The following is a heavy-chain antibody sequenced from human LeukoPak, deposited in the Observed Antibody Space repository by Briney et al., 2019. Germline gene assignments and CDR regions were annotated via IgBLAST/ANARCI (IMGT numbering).Heavy chain of an antibody. CDR1: GYTFTGYY. CDR2: INPNSGGT. V-gene: IGHV1-2*02. D-gene: IGHD6-13*01. CDR3: ARVGIAAAGTPRWYFDY. J-gene: IGHJ4*02. Sequence: GASVKVSCKASGYTFTGYYMHWVRQAPGQGLGWMGWINPNSGGTNYAQKFQGRVTMTRDTSISTAYMELSRLRSDDTAVYYCARVGIAAAGTPRWYFDYWGQGTLVTVSS.